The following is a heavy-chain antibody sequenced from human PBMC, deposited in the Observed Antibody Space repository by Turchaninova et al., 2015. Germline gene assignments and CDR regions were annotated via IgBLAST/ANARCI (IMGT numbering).Heavy chain of an antibody. D-gene: IGHD6-6*01. CDR1: GDSIINYY. Sequence: GELQESGPGLVKPSETLSLTCTVFGDSIINYYCSWIRQPAGKGLEYIGRIHSSGSTNYNPSLKSRVTISVERAKNHVSLKLSSVTAADPAVYYCAGYHLRSSDPYNWFDPWGQGTLVTVSS. CDR3: AGYHLRSSDPYNWFDP. V-gene: IGHV4-4*07. J-gene: IGHJ5*02. CDR2: IHSSGST.